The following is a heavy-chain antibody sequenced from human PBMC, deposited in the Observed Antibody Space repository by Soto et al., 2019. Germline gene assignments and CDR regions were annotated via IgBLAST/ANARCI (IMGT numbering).Heavy chain of an antibody. D-gene: IGHD4-17*01. CDR1: GYTFTSYG. V-gene: IGHV1-18*04. Sequence: QVQLLQSGAELKKPGASVKVSCKASGYTFTSYGISWVRQAPGQGLEWMGWISAYNGNTNYAQKLQGRVTMTTDTSTSKAYMELRSLRSDDTDVYYCARAVTTGSENWFAHWGQGTLVTVSS. CDR3: ARAVTTGSENWFAH. J-gene: IGHJ5*02. CDR2: ISAYNGNT.